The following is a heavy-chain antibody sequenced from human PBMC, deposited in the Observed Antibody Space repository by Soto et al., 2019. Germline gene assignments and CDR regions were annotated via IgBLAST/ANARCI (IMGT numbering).Heavy chain of an antibody. CDR3: ARVRPFITIFGVVNRWFDP. J-gene: IGHJ5*02. CDR2: INHSGST. V-gene: IGHV4-34*01. CDR1: GGSFSGYY. Sequence: SETLSLTCAVYGGSFSGYYWSLIRQPQGKGLEWIGEINHSGSTSYNPSLKSRVTISVDTSKNQFSLKLSSVTAADTAVYYCARVRPFITIFGVVNRWFDPWGQGTLVTVSS. D-gene: IGHD3-3*01.